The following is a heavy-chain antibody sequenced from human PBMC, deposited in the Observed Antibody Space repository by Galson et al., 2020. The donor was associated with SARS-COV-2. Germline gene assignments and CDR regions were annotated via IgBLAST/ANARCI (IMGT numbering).Heavy chain of an antibody. J-gene: IGHJ4*02. D-gene: IGHD1-26*01. CDR1: GFTFSSYA. CDR2: ISYDGSNK. Sequence: GESLKISCAASGFTFSSYAMHWVRQAPGKGLEWVAVISYDGSNKYYADSVKGRFTISRDNSKNTLYLQMNSLRAEDTAVYYCARAKSGSYYGPFDYWGQGTLVTVSS. V-gene: IGHV3-30*04. CDR3: ARAKSGSYYGPFDY.